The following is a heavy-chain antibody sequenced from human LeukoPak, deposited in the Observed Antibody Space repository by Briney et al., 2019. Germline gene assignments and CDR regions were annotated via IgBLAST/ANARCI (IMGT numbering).Heavy chain of an antibody. D-gene: IGHD3-3*01. V-gene: IGHV4-59*08. J-gene: IGHJ5*02. CDR3: ARHGRYYDFWSGYSQPDWFDP. CDR1: GGSISSYY. CDR2: IYYSGST. Sequence: SETLSLTCTVSGGSISSYYWSWIRQPPGKGLEWIGYIYYSGSTDYNPSLTSRVTISVDTSKNQSSLKLSSVTAADTAVYYCARHGRYYDFWSGYSQPDWFDPWGQGTLVTVSS.